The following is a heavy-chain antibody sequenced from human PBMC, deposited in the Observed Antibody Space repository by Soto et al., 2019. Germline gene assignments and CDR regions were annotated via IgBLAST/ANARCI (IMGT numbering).Heavy chain of an antibody. D-gene: IGHD2-2*01. CDR3: ARDPDIVVSSTAYDACDL. Sequence: EVQLVESGGGLVQPGGSLRLSCAASGFTFSSYWMIWVRQAPGKGLEWVASIRQDGSDKYYMDSVKGRFTVSRDNAKNSFFLQKDSLRAEYTAVYYCARDPDIVVSSTAYDACDLWGQGTMVTVSS. V-gene: IGHV3-7*01. CDR1: GFTFSSYW. J-gene: IGHJ3*01. CDR2: IRQDGSDK.